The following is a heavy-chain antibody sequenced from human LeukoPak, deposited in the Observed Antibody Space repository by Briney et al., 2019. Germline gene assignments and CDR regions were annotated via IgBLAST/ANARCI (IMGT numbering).Heavy chain of an antibody. CDR3: AAPLPPLGFDP. J-gene: IGHJ5*02. V-gene: IGHV4-4*07. Sequence: PSETLSLTCTVSGGSISSYYWSWIRQPAGKGLEWIGRIYTSGSTNYNPSLKSRVTISVDTSKNQFSLKLSSVTAADTAVYYCAAPLPPLGFDPWGQGTLVTVSS. CDR2: IYTSGST. CDR1: GGSISSYY.